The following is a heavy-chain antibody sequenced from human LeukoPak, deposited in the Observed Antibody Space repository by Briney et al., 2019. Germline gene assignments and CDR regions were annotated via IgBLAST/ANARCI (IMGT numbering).Heavy chain of an antibody. CDR3: ARRYYYGSGSYYLD. CDR2: IYYSGST. D-gene: IGHD3-10*01. J-gene: IGHJ4*02. CDR1: GGSISSYY. Sequence: SETLSLTCTVSGGSISSYYWSWIRQPPGKGLEWIGYIYYSGSTNYNPSLKSRVTISVDTSKNQFSLKLSSVTAADTAVYYCARRYYYGSGSYYLDWGQGTLVTVSS. V-gene: IGHV4-59*01.